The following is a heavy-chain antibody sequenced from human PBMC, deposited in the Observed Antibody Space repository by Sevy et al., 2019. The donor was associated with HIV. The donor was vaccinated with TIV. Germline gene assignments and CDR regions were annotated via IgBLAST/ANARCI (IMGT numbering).Heavy chain of an antibody. CDR2: IYYSGST. J-gene: IGHJ4*02. CDR3: ARDMLGYCSSTSCYAEGYFDY. Sequence: SETLSLTCTASGGSISSYYWSWIRQPPGKGLEWIGYIYYSGSTNYNPSPKSRVTISVDTSKNQFSLKLSSVTAADTAVYYCARDMLGYCSSTSCYAEGYFDYWGQGTLVTVSS. CDR1: GGSISSYY. D-gene: IGHD2-2*01. V-gene: IGHV4-59*01.